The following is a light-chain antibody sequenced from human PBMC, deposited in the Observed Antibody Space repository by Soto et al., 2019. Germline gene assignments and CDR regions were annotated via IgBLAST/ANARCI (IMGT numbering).Light chain of an antibody. V-gene: IGLV1-40*01. CDR3: QSYDSSLSGVV. Sequence: QLVLTQPPSVSGAPGQRVTISCTGSSSNIGAGYDVHWYQQFPGTAPKLLIYANSNRPSGVPDRFSGSKSGTSASLAITGLQAEDEADYYCQSYDSSLSGVVFGGGTKLTVL. J-gene: IGLJ2*01. CDR1: SSNIGAGYD. CDR2: ANS.